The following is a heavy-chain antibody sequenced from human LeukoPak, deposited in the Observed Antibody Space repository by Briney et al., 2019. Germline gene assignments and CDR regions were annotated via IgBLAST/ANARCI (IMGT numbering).Heavy chain of an antibody. D-gene: IGHD2-2*01. Sequence: SETLSLTCTVSGYSISSGYYWGWIRQPPGKGLEWIGSIYHSGSTYYNPSLKSRVTISVDTSKNQFSLKLSSVTAADTAVYYCASLVVPAAIGYYYYYYMDVWGKGTTVTVSS. J-gene: IGHJ6*03. CDR1: GYSISSGYY. V-gene: IGHV4-38-2*02. CDR2: IYHSGST. CDR3: ASLVVPAAIGYYYYYYMDV.